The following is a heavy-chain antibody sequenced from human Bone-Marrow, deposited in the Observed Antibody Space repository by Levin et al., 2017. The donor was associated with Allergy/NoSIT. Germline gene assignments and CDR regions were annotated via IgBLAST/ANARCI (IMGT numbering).Heavy chain of an antibody. CDR3: AKDSSFLDFDSSSGPLDY. CDR1: GFNFEDYT. Sequence: SCSTSGFNFEDYTMHWVRQVPGKGLECVSFISWDGSSTKYADSVKGRFTISRDNSKSSLYLQMNSLRTEDSALYYCAKDSSFLDFDSSSGPLDYWGQGTLVTVSS. D-gene: IGHD6-6*01. CDR2: ISWDGSST. V-gene: IGHV3-43*01. J-gene: IGHJ4*02.